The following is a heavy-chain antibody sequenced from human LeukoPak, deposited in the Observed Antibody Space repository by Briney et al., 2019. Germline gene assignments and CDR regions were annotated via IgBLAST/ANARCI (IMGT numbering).Heavy chain of an antibody. CDR1: GFTFTSSA. CDR2: IVVGSGNT. Sequence: TSVKVSCKASGFTFTSSAVQWVRQARGQRLEWIGWIVVGSGNTNYAQKFQERVTITRDMSTSTAYMELSSLRSEDTAVYYCASIAVAGTQNSSFDYWGQGTLGTVSS. D-gene: IGHD6-19*01. V-gene: IGHV1-58*01. J-gene: IGHJ4*02. CDR3: ASIAVAGTQNSSFDY.